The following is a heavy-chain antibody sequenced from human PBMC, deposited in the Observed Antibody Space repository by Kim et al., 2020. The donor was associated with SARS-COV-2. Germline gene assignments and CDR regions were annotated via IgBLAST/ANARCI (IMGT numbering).Heavy chain of an antibody. CDR2: IYYTGST. J-gene: IGHJ4*02. V-gene: IGHV4-39*07. CDR3: ARDGKTLDYFDN. Sequence: SETLSLTCTVSGGSISNSHCYWGWIRQPPGKGLEWIGSIYYTGSTHYNLSLKSRVTISVDTSENQFSLNLNSVTAADTAVYYCARDGKTLDYFDNWGQGTLVTVSS. CDR1: GGSISNSHCY.